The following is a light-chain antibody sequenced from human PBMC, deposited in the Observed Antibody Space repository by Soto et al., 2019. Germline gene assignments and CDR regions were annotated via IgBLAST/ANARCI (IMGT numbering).Light chain of an antibody. J-gene: IGLJ2*01. V-gene: IGLV6-57*04. CDR2: ENN. CDR3: QSYDSDVVV. Sequence: NFVLTQPHSVSESPGKTLSISCTRSSGSIANNYVQWYQQRPGSAPTTVIYENNQRLSGVPDRFSGSTDGSSNSASLTISGLQTEDEADYYCQSYDSDVVVFGGGTKVTVL. CDR1: SGSIANNY.